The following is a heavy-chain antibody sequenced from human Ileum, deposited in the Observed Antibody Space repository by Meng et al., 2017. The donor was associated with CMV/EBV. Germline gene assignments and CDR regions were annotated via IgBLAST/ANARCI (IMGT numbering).Heavy chain of an antibody. CDR2: INHSGST. J-gene: IGHJ6*02. CDR1: GGSFSGYY. D-gene: IGHD6-13*01. CDR3: ARNRAAAGYYYYGMDV. Sequence: GSLRLSCAVYGGSFSGYYWSWIRQPPGKGLEWIGEINHSGSTNYNPSSKSRVTITVDTSKNQFSLKLSSVTAADPAVYYCARNRAAAGYYYYGMDVWGQGTTVTVSS. V-gene: IGHV4-34*01.